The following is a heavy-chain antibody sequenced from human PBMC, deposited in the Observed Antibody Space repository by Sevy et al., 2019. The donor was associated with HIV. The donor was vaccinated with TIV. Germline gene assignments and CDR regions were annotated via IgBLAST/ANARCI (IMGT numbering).Heavy chain of an antibody. CDR3: ARLSQQLVGFFDY. J-gene: IGHJ4*02. Sequence: SETLSLTCSVSGRSTSSYYWSWIRQPPGKGLEWMGYIHYSGITKYNPSLKSRVTKSVDTLKDHFSLKLNSVTAADTAVYYCARLSQQLVGFFDYWGQGTLVTVSS. CDR1: GRSTSSYY. V-gene: IGHV4-59*01. D-gene: IGHD6-6*01. CDR2: IHYSGIT.